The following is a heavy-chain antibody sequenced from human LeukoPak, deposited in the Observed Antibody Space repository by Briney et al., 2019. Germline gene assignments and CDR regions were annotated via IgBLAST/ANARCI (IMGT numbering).Heavy chain of an antibody. V-gene: IGHV4-59*01. CDR1: GDSIKNYY. CDR2: IYYSGST. CDR3: ARAGYCSSTSCQWVPLV. J-gene: IGHJ6*02. Sequence: SETLSLTCTVSGDSIKNYYWIWIRQSPGKGLEWIGYIYYSGSTYYNPSLKSRVTMSVDTSKNQFSLKLNSVTATDTAVYYCARAGYCSSTSCQWVPLVWGQGTTVTVSS. D-gene: IGHD2-2*03.